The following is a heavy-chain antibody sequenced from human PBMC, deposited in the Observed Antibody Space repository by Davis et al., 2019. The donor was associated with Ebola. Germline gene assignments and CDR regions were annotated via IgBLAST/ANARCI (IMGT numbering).Heavy chain of an antibody. CDR2: IYAGGAK. CDR1: GFSVTNYY. CDR3: ARGGYGDAREPFYCFDR. J-gene: IGHJ5*02. D-gene: IGHD4-17*01. Sequence: GESLKISCSASGFSVTNYYMGWVRQTPGKGLEWVSVIYAGGAKYYSDSGKGRFMISRDDSKNMLYLQMNGLRAEDTAIYFCARGGYGDAREPFYCFDRWGPGILVTLSS. V-gene: IGHV3-66*01.